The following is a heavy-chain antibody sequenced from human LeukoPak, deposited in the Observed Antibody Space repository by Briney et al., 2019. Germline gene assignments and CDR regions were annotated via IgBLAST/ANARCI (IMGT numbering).Heavy chain of an antibody. CDR3: ARGVRGSYLSAF. J-gene: IGHJ4*02. CDR1: GYTFTDFY. Sequence: ASVKVSCMTSGYTFTDFYIHWVRQAPGQGLEWLGWINPKLDGSHYAERFEGRVTLTRDTSITTAYMELSDLTHDDTAIYYCARGVRGSYLSAFWGQGTLVTVSS. V-gene: IGHV1-2*02. D-gene: IGHD1-26*01. CDR2: INPKLDGS.